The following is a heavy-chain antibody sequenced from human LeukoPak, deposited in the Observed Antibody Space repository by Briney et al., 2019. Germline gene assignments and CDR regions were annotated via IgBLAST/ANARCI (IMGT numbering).Heavy chain of an antibody. CDR2: IVPSDSDT. CDR1: GYSSTTYW. J-gene: IGHJ4*02. Sequence: GESLKISCKASGYSSTTYWIGWVRQMPRKGLDWMGIIVPSDSDTRYTPSVQGLDTISADKPITTTYLQWSSLKASDTAIYYCVRRVDTIGYLDYWGQGTLVTVSS. D-gene: IGHD6-13*01. CDR3: VRRVDTIGYLDY. V-gene: IGHV5-51*01.